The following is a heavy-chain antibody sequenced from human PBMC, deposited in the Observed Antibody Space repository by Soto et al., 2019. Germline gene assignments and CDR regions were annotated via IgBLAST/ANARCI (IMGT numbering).Heavy chain of an antibody. Sequence: QVHLVQSGAEVKKPGASVKVSCKASGYTFTSYGITWVRQAPGQGLEWMGWISAHNGNTDYAQKLQGRVIVTRDTSTITAYMELRSLISADPAVYYCARGRYGDYWGQGALVTVSS. V-gene: IGHV1-18*01. J-gene: IGHJ4*02. D-gene: IGHD1-1*01. CDR2: ISAHNGNT. CDR1: GYTFTSYG. CDR3: ARGRYGDY.